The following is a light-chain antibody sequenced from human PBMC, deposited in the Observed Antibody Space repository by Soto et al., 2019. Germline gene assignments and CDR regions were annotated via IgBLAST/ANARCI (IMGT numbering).Light chain of an antibody. Sequence: DIQMTQSPSTLSASVGDRVTLTCRASQSISSSLDWYQQKPGKVPKLLIYKASTLHSGVPSRFSGSGSGTEFTLTISSLQPDDFATYYCQQNNSYPWTFGQGTTVEIK. CDR3: QQNNSYPWT. J-gene: IGKJ1*01. V-gene: IGKV1-5*03. CDR2: KAS. CDR1: QSISSS.